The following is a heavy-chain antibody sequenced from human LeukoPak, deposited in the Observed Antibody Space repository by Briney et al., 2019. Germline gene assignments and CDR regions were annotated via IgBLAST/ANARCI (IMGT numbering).Heavy chain of an antibody. CDR1: GGSISSSSYY. J-gene: IGHJ3*02. CDR2: IYYSGST. CDR3: ARPQTAMGLDAFDI. D-gene: IGHD5-18*01. Sequence: PSETLSLTCTVSGGSISSSSYYWGWIRQPPGKGLEWIGSIYYSGSTYYNPSLKSRVTISVDTSKNQFSLKLSSVTAADTAVYYCARPQTAMGLDAFDIWGQGTMVTVSS. V-gene: IGHV4-39*01.